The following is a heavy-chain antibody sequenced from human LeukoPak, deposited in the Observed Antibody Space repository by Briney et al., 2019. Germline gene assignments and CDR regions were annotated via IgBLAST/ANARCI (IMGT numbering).Heavy chain of an antibody. V-gene: IGHV2-5*02. CDR2: IYWDDDK. CDR1: GFSLSTSGVG. J-gene: IGHJ4*02. Sequence: SGPTLVNPTQTLTLTCTFSGFSLSTSGVGVGWIRQPPGKALEWLALIYWDDDKRYSPSLKSRLTITKDTSKNQVVLTMTNMDPVDTATYYCAHRRGYDSSGYYDPFFDYWGQGTLVTVSS. CDR3: AHRRGYDSSGYYDPFFDY. D-gene: IGHD3-22*01.